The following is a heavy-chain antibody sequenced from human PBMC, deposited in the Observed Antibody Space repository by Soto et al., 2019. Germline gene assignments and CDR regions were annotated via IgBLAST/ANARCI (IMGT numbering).Heavy chain of an antibody. J-gene: IGHJ6*02. Sequence: GASVKVSCKASGGTFSSYAISWVRQAPGQGLEWMGGIIPIFGTANYAQKFQGRVTITADESTSTAYMELSSLRSEDTAVYYCARNILTGYYEYYYYYGIEVWGQGTTVTVPS. V-gene: IGHV1-69*13. D-gene: IGHD3-9*01. CDR3: ARNILTGYYEYYYYYGIEV. CDR1: GGTFSSYA. CDR2: IIPIFGTA.